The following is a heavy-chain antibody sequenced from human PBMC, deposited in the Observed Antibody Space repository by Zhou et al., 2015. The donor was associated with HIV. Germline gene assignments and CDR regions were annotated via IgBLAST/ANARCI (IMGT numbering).Heavy chain of an antibody. Sequence: EVQLLESGGGLVPPGGSLRLSCAASGFIFSTTGLTWVRQAPGKGLDWVSAITGSGDRTFYRDSVKGRFTISRDNSNNTVFLQMNSLTAEDTAVYYCTKDLDSLGPWGQGTLVTVSS. J-gene: IGHJ5*02. CDR1: GFIFSTTG. D-gene: IGHD1-1*01. CDR2: ITGSGDRT. V-gene: IGHV3-23*02. CDR3: TKDLDSLGP.